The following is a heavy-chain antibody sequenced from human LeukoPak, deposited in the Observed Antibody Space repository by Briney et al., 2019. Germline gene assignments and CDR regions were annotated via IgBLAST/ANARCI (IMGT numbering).Heavy chain of an antibody. CDR1: GFTFTSYN. CDR3: TRDRYGD. Sequence: GGSLRLSCAASGFTFTSYNMNWVRQAPGKGLEWVSSISSRSSFIYYADSVKGRFTISRDNAKHSLYLQMSSLRAEDTAVYYCTRDRYGDWGQGTLVTVSS. CDR2: ISSRSSFI. J-gene: IGHJ4*02. V-gene: IGHV3-21*04. D-gene: IGHD5-18*01.